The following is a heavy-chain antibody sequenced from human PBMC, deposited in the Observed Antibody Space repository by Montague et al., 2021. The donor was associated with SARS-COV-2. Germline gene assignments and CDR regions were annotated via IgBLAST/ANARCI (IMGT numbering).Heavy chain of an antibody. V-gene: IGHV4-59*11. CDR1: GGSISSHF. J-gene: IGHJ5*02. D-gene: IGHD3-10*01. CDR2: INSNGGT. Sequence: SETLSLTCTVSGGSISSHFWCFIRQPPGKGLEWIGYINSNGGTNDNPSLRSRLTMSVDTSKNQFSLQLRPMTPADTAVYFCARATSVRGAVSWFDPWGQGILVTVSS. CDR3: ARATSVRGAVSWFDP.